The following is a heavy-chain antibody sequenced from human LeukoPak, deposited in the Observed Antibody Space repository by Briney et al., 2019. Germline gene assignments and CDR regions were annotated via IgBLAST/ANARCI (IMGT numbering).Heavy chain of an antibody. CDR2: IYYSGST. D-gene: IGHD1-14*01. J-gene: IGHJ5*02. CDR1: GGSISSYY. CDR3: ARLVPDGDWFDP. V-gene: IGHV4-59*08. Sequence: SETLSLTCTVSGGSISSYYWSWLRQPPGKGLEWVGYIYYSGSTNYNPSLKSRVTISVDTSKNQFSLKLSSVTAADTAVYYCARLVPDGDWFDPWGQGTLVTVSS.